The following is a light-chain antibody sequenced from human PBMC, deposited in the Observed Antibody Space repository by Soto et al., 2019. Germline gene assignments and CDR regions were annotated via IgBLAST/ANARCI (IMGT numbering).Light chain of an antibody. Sequence: EIVLTQSPATLPLSPGDRANVSCRASQSVDSYLAWYQMKPGQAPRLLISDASKRATGIPPRFSGSGSGTDFTLTIDSLEPEDFAVYYCQQRSNWPALTFGGGTKVEI. CDR3: QQRSNWPALT. J-gene: IGKJ4*01. CDR2: DAS. V-gene: IGKV3-11*01. CDR1: QSVDSY.